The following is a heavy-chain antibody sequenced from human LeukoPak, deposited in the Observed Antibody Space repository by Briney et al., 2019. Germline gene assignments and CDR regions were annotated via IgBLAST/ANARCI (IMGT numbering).Heavy chain of an antibody. CDR3: TTDLGVVVVPAWFDP. V-gene: IGHV3-7*05. Sequence: PGGSLRLSCAASGFIFSDYWMSWVRQAPGKGLEWVANIKHDGSEKFYVDSVKGRFTISRDYAKNSLYLQMNSLKTEDTAVYYCTTDLGVVVVPAWFDPWGQGTLVTVSS. D-gene: IGHD2-2*01. J-gene: IGHJ5*02. CDR2: IKHDGSEK. CDR1: GFIFSDYW.